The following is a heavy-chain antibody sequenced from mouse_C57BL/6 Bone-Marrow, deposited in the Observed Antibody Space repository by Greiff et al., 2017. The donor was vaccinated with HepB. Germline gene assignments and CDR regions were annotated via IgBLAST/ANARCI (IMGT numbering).Heavy chain of an antibody. J-gene: IGHJ4*01. D-gene: IGHD2-4*01. CDR1: GFNIKDDY. Sequence: DVKLQESGAELVRPGASVKLSCTASGFNIKDDYMHWVKQRPEQGLEWIGWIDPENGDTEYASKFQGKATITADTSSNTAYLQLSSLTSEDSAVYYCASFTHYDYDNYAMDYWGQGTSVTVSS. CDR2: IDPENGDT. V-gene: IGHV14-4*01. CDR3: ASFTHYDYDNYAMDY.